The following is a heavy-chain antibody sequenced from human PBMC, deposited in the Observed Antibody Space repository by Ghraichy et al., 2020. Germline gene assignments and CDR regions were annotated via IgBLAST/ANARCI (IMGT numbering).Heavy chain of an antibody. CDR1: GFTFSSYG. D-gene: IGHD6-13*01. CDR3: AKDPRQQLEYYFYGMDV. Sequence: GGSLRLSCVASGFTFSSYGMHWVRQAPGKGLEWVAVISYDGSKKYYADSVKGRFTISRDISKNTLYLQMNSLRGEDTAVYYCAKDPRQQLEYYFYGMDVWGHGTTVSVSS. J-gene: IGHJ6*02. V-gene: IGHV3-30*18. CDR2: ISYDGSKK.